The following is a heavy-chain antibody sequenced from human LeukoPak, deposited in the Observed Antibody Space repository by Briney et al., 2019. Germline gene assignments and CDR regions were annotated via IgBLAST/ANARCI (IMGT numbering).Heavy chain of an antibody. J-gene: IGHJ6*03. V-gene: IGHV1-69*05. D-gene: IGHD3-16*01. CDR3: ARCGGSYYYFYYMDV. CDR1: GGTFSSYA. Sequence: ASVKVSCKASGGTFSSYAVSWVRQAPGQGLEWMGGIIPVFGKTNYTQKFQGRVTITTDESTTTAYMELSSLRSEDTAVYYCARCGGSYYYFYYMDVWGTGTTVTVSS. CDR2: IIPVFGKT.